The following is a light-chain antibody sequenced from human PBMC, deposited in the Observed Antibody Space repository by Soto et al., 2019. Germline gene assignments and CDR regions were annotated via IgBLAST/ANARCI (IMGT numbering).Light chain of an antibody. J-gene: IGLJ1*01. Sequence: QSALTQPASVSGSPGQSITISCTGTSSDVGRYNYVSWYQQHPGKAPKLMIFEVTDRPSGVSERFSGSKSGNTASLTISGLQAEDEADYFCSSYTGTTTRYVFGTGTKLTVL. V-gene: IGLV2-14*01. CDR2: EVT. CDR1: SSDVGRYNY. CDR3: SSYTGTTTRYV.